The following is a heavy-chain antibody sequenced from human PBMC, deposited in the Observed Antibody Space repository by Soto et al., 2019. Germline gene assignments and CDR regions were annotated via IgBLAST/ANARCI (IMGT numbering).Heavy chain of an antibody. V-gene: IGHV3-23*01. D-gene: IGHD6-13*01. CDR3: AKDLGYGSSWRYALDM. Sequence: VGSLRLSCGASGLTFSSYAMNWVRQTPGQGLEWVSGISGSGTITHYADSVKGRFTISRDNSRNTLHLQMLSLRAEDTSVYYCAKDLGYGSSWRYALDMWGQGTLVT. CDR1: GLTFSSYA. J-gene: IGHJ3*02. CDR2: ISGSGTIT.